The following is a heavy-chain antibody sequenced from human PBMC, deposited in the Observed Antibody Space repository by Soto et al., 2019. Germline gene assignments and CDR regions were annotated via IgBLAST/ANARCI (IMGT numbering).Heavy chain of an antibody. J-gene: IGHJ4*02. CDR2: IYYSGST. CDR1: GGSISSGDYY. V-gene: IGHV4-30-4*01. D-gene: IGHD2-8*01. CDR3: AISGYCTNGVCYTPFDY. Sequence: SETLSLTCTVSGGSISSGDYYWSWIRQPPGKGLERIGYIYYSGSTYYNQSLKSQVTISVDTSKNQLSMKLSSVTAADTAVYYFAISGYCTNGVCYTPFDYWGQGTLVTVSS.